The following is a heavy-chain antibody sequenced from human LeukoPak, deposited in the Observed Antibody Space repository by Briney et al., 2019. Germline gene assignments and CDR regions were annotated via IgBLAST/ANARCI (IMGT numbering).Heavy chain of an antibody. CDR2: ISNSGSTI. J-gene: IGHJ4*02. CDR3: ASRIGNARFDY. V-gene: IGHV3-48*03. D-gene: IGHD1-1*01. Sequence: PGGSLRLSCAASGFTFSSCEMNWVRQAPGKGLEWVSYISNSGSTIFYADSVRGRFTISRDNAKNSLYLQMNSLIVEDTAVYYCASRIGNARFDYWGRGTLVTVSS. CDR1: GFTFSSCE.